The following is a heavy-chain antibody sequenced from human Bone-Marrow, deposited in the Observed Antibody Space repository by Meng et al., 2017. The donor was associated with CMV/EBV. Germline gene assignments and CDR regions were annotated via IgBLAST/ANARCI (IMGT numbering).Heavy chain of an antibody. D-gene: IGHD3-10*01. CDR2: IYYSGST. Sequence: SETLSLTCTVSGGSISSYYWSWIRQPPGKGLEWMGYIYYSGSTDYNPSLKSRVTISVDTSKNQFSLKLSSVTAADTAVYYCARGGSGSRYYYYGMDVWGQGTTVAASS. V-gene: IGHV4-59*01. J-gene: IGHJ6*02. CDR3: ARGGSGSRYYYYGMDV. CDR1: GGSISSYY.